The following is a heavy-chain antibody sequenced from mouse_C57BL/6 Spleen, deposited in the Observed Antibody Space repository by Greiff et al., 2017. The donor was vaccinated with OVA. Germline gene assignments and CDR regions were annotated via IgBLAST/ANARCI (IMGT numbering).Heavy chain of an antibody. CDR2: ISSGSSTI. J-gene: IGHJ3*01. CDR1: GFTFSDYG. Sequence: EVQLMESGGGLVKPGGSLKLSCAASGFTFSDYGMHWVRQAPEKGLEWVAYISSGSSTIYSADTVKGRFTISRDNAKNTLFLQLTSLRSEDTAMYYCARPGDYDGWFAYWGQGTLVTVSA. CDR3: ARPGDYDGWFAY. V-gene: IGHV5-17*01. D-gene: IGHD2-4*01.